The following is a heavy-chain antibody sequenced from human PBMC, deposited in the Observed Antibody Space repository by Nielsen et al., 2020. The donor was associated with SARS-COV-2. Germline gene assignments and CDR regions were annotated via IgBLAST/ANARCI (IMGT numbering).Heavy chain of an antibody. J-gene: IGHJ5*02. CDR3: ARGRWLRPAPWFDP. V-gene: IGHV3-74*01. CDR1: GFAFSSYW. D-gene: IGHD5-24*01. CDR2: VNSDGTII. Sequence: GESLKISCAASGFAFSSYWMHWVRQVSGRGLAWVSRVNSDGTIISYADSVKGRFTISRDNAKNTLYLQMNSLRAEDTAVYYCARGRWLRPAPWFDPWGQGTLVTVSS.